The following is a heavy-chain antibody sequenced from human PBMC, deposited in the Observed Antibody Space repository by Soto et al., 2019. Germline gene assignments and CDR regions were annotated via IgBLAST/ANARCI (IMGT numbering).Heavy chain of an antibody. V-gene: IGHV3-21*01. CDR1: GCTFRKES. J-gene: IGHJ4*02. Sequence: PWGCLRLSCAAYGCTFRKESRNWGCQAPGKGLEWVSSIISSSSYIYYEDSVKGRFTISRENAKNSLYLQMNSLRAEDTSVYYCAKDLALGSTESFDYWGQGTLVLVSS. D-gene: IGHD1-26*01. CDR3: AKDLALGSTESFDY. CDR2: IISSSSYI.